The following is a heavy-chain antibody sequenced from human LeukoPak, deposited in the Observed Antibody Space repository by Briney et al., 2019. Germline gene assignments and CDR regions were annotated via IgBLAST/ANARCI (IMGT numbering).Heavy chain of an antibody. J-gene: IGHJ6*03. Sequence: SETLSLTCAVYGGSFSGYYWSWIRQPPGKGLEWMGEINHRGSTNYNPSLKSRVTISVDTSKNQFSLKLSSVTAADTAVYYCARGRGSPPRYYYYYMDVWGKGTTVTVSS. CDR1: GGSFSGYY. V-gene: IGHV4-34*01. CDR2: INHRGST. CDR3: ARGRGSPPRYYYYYMDV. D-gene: IGHD1-26*01.